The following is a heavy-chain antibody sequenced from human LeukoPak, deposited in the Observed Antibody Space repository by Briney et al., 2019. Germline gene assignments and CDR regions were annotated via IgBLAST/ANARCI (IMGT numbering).Heavy chain of an antibody. V-gene: IGHV1-18*01. D-gene: IGHD6-13*01. Sequence: GASVKVSCKASGYTFTSYSISWVRQAPGQGLEGMGWISAYNGNTNYAQKLQGRVTMTTDTSTSTAYMELRSLRSDDTAVYYCATGVDQQLLFAFDIWGQGTMVTVSS. CDR2: ISAYNGNT. CDR3: ATGVDQQLLFAFDI. CDR1: GYTFTSYS. J-gene: IGHJ3*02.